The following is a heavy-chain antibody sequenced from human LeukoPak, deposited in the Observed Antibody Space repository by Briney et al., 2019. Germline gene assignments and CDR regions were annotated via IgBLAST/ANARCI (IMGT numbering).Heavy chain of an antibody. D-gene: IGHD3-3*01. J-gene: IGHJ3*02. V-gene: IGHV3-30*01. CDR3: ARDILEGYDFWSGYYINNAFDI. Sequence: GGSLRLSCAASGFTFSSYAMHWVRQAPGKGLEWVAVISYDGSNKYYADSVKGRFTISRDNSKNTLYLQMNSLRAEDTAVYYCARDILEGYDFWSGYYINNAFDIWGQGTMVTVSS. CDR2: ISYDGSNK. CDR1: GFTFSSYA.